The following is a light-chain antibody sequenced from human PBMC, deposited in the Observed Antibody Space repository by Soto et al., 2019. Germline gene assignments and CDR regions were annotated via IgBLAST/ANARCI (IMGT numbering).Light chain of an antibody. V-gene: IGKV1-5*03. CDR2: RAS. CDR3: QHYDSYSGT. J-gene: IGKJ3*01. CDR1: QSINSW. Sequence: DLQMTQSPSTLSASVGDRVTITCRASQSINSWLAWYQQKPGKAPRLLIYRASSLEGGVPSRCSGGGSGAECTLTISSLQPDDFAPYYCQHYDSYSGTFGPGTKVDIK.